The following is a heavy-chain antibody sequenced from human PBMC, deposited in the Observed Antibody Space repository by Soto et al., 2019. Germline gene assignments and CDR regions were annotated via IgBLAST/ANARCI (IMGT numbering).Heavy chain of an antibody. CDR2: ISAYNGNT. Sequence: QVQLVQSGAEVKKPGASVKVSCKASGYTFTSYGISWVRQAPGQGLEWMGWISAYNGNTNYAQKLQGRVTMTTDTSTSTAYMELRSLRSDDTAVHYCARETSTKWPGYCSGGSCYPDYWGQGTLVTVSS. V-gene: IGHV1-18*01. D-gene: IGHD2-15*01. CDR1: GYTFTSYG. J-gene: IGHJ4*02. CDR3: ARETSTKWPGYCSGGSCYPDY.